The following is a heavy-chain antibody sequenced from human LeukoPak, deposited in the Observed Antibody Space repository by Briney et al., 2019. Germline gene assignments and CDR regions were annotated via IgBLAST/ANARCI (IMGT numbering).Heavy chain of an antibody. CDR3: VKDHSGYDYDYYGRDV. Sequence: GGSLRLSCSASGFTFSSYAMHWVRQAPGKGLEYVSAISSNGGSTYYADSVKGRFTISRDNSKNTLYLQMSSLRAEDTAVYYCVKDHSGYDYDYYGRDVGGQGTTVTVSS. J-gene: IGHJ6*02. V-gene: IGHV3-64D*09. D-gene: IGHD5-12*01. CDR1: GFTFSSYA. CDR2: ISSNGGST.